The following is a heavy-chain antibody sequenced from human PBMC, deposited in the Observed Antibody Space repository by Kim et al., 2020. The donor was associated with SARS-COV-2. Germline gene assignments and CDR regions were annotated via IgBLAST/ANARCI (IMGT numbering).Heavy chain of an antibody. CDR2: IHKSGST. V-gene: IGHV4-39*01. CDR3: ARPFVTAWELIVMAYNGFDP. J-gene: IGHJ5*02. CDR1: GDSISSPSYY. Sequence: SETLSLTCTVSGDSISSPSYYWAWIRQPPGKGLEWIGSIHKSGSTYDNPSLKGRVTLSVDTSKNQFSLKLSSLSAADTAVYFCARPFVTAWELIVMAYNGFDPWGQGTRVTGPS. D-gene: IGHD1-7*01.